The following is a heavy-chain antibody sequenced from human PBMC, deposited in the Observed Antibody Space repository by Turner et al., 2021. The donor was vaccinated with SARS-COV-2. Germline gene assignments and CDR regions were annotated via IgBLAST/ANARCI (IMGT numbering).Heavy chain of an antibody. CDR1: GGSVSSRDHY. J-gene: IGHJ4*02. CDR2: IHYVGTT. Sequence: QLQLQESGPGLVKPSETLSLTCTVSGGSVSSRDHYWDWIRQPPGKGLDWFRSIHYVGTTYYNPPLKSRVTISVDTSKNQFSLNLTSVTAADTAVYFCARRGRASRFSFDYWGQGRLLTVSS. D-gene: IGHD1-26*01. CDR3: ARRGRASRFSFDY. V-gene: IGHV4-39*01.